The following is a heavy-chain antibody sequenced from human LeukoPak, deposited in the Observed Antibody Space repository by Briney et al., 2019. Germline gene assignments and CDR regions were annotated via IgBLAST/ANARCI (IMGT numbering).Heavy chain of an antibody. CDR2: IYYSGST. Sequence: SETLSLTCTVSGGSISSYYWSWIRQPPGKGLEWIGYIYYSGSTNYNPSLKSRVTISVDTSKNQFSLKLSSVTAADTAVYYCARGYSSSWFDDGVSLNWFDPWSQGTLVTVSS. CDR3: ARGYSSSWFDDGVSLNWFDP. D-gene: IGHD6-13*01. CDR1: GGSISSYY. J-gene: IGHJ5*02. V-gene: IGHV4-59*01.